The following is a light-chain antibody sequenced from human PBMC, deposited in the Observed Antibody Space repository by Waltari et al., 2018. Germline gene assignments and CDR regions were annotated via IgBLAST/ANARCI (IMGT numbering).Light chain of an antibody. CDR3: MQSIQTPIT. J-gene: IGKJ5*01. Sequence: MPQTCFPLSATPGQPASISCTSRHTLPHPTAKTYLYLFLHKSRQPPQPLIHEVSNRIPGGPERIRGSESGTEFILKISRVEAGDVGVYYGMQSIQTPITVGQGTRLEI. CDR2: EVS. CDR1: HTLPHPTAKTY. V-gene: IGKV2D-29*01.